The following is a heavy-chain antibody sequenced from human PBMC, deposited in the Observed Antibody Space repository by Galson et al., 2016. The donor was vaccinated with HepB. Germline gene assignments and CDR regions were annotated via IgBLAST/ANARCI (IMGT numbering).Heavy chain of an antibody. CDR2: IDGDDSK. CDR3: ARTTAAGQGFFDP. J-gene: IGHJ5*02. Sequence: PALVKPTQTLTLTCTFSGFSLTTNAMRVSWIRQPPGKAPEWRARIDGDDSKFYSTSLKTRLAVSKDTSKNQVVLTMTNMEPSDTATYYCARTTAAGQGFFDPWGQGTLVTVSS. V-gene: IGHV2-70*04. D-gene: IGHD6-25*01. CDR1: GFSLTTNAMR.